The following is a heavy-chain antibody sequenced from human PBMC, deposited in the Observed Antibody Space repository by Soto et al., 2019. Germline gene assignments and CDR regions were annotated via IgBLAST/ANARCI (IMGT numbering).Heavy chain of an antibody. D-gene: IGHD6-13*01. J-gene: IGHJ6*02. V-gene: IGHV1-69*06. Sequence: QVQLVQSGAEVKKPGSSVKVSCKASGGTFSSYAISWVRQAPGQGLEWMGGILHIFGTANCAQKLQGRVTNREDKSSSIAEIEVRSLRTEDSAVYYCARAREGGKGGQHLVRGPGEHYYYYDMDGWGQGTTVTVSS. CDR1: GGTFSSYA. CDR2: ILHIFGTA. CDR3: ARAREGGKGGQHLVRGPGEHYYYYDMDG.